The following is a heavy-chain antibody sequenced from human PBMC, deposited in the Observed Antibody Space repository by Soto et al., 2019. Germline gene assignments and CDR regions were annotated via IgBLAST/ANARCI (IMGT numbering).Heavy chain of an antibody. CDR3: AAGFPPDF. J-gene: IGHJ4*02. CDR1: RFTIGNYW. V-gene: IGHV3-7*01. Sequence: EVLLVESGGGLVQPGGSLTLSCAASRFTIGNYWMNWVRQAPGKGLEWVANIKGDGSEKYYVGSVEGRFTISRDNTKNSLDLQMNSLRVEDTAVYYCAAGFPPDFWGQGPLVTVSS. CDR2: IKGDGSEK. D-gene: IGHD3-10*01.